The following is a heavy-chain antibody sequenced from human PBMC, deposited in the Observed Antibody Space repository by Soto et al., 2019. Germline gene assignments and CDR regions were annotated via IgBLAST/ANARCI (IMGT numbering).Heavy chain of an antibody. CDR3: ARGITMIARGEYYFDY. V-gene: IGHV3-30-3*01. CDR2: ISYDGSNK. D-gene: IGHD3-22*01. Sequence: QVQLVESGGGVVQPGRSLRLSCAASGFTFSSYAMHWVRQAPGKGLEWVAVISYDGSNKYYADSVKGRFTMSRDNSKNTLYLQMNSLRAEDTAVYYCARGITMIARGEYYFDYWGQGTLVTVAS. J-gene: IGHJ4*02. CDR1: GFTFSSYA.